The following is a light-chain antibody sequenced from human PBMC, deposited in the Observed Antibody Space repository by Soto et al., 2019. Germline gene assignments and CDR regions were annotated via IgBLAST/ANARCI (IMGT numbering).Light chain of an antibody. CDR3: QQNYGTPGT. V-gene: IGKV1-39*01. CDR1: QSASTW. Sequence: DIQLTQSPSTLSASIGDRVTITCRASQSASTWLAWYQQRPGTAPKVLIFGANSLQSGVPSRFSGSGSGTEFTLTISSLQPEDFATYYCQQNYGTPGTFGQGTKVDIK. J-gene: IGKJ1*01. CDR2: GAN.